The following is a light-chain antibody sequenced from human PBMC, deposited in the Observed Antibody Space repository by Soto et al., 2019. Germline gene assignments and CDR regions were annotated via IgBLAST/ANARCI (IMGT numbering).Light chain of an antibody. Sequence: DIQMTQSPSSLSASIGDRVTITCRASQSISSHLNWYQQKPGKSPELLIYEASSLQSGVPSRFSGSGSGTDFTLTISTLQSVDVATYYCQHSHSAPYSFGQGTKLEIK. CDR1: QSISSH. CDR2: EAS. V-gene: IGKV1-39*01. CDR3: QHSHSAPYS. J-gene: IGKJ2*03.